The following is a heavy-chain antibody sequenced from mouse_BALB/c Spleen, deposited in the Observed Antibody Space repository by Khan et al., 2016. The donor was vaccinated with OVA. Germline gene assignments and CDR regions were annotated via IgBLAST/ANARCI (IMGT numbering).Heavy chain of an antibody. Sequence: VQLQESGPGLVAPSQSLSITCTVTGFSLTSYAIHWIRQPPGKGLEWLGVIWAGGSTNSNSALMSRLSISKDNSKSQVFLKMNSLQTHDTAIYYCARNREPDYFDYWGQDTTLTVSS. CDR1: GFSLTSYA. J-gene: IGHJ2*01. V-gene: IGHV2-9*02. CDR2: IWAGGST. CDR3: ARNREPDYFDY.